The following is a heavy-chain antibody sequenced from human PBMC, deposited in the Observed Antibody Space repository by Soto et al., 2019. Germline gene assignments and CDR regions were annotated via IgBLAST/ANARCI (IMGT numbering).Heavy chain of an antibody. D-gene: IGHD2-15*01. CDR1: GYTFNDYA. CDR2: ISASIGHT. J-gene: IGHJ5*02. Sequence: QLVQSGAEVKKPGASVKVSCKASGYTFNDYAITWVRQAPGQGLEWVGWISASIGHTNYAQSFQVRVTMTTDRSTTTAYMELRSLRSDDTAVYSCARGSYCSGGTCTNWFDAWGQGTLVTVSS. CDR3: ARGSYCSGGTCTNWFDA. V-gene: IGHV1-18*01.